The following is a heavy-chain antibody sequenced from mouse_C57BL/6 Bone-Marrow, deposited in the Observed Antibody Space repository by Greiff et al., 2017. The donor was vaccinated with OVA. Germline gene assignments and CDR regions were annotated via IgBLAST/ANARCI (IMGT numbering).Heavy chain of an antibody. V-gene: IGHV5-9*01. CDR2: ISGGGGNT. J-gene: IGHJ2*01. Sequence: DVKLVESGGGLVKPGGSLKLSCAASGFTFSSYPMSWVRQTPEKRLEWVATISGGGGNTYYPDSVTGRFTISRDNAKNTLYLQMSSLRAEDTALYYCARQGDSHYFDYWGQGTTLTVSS. CDR3: ARQGDSHYFDY. CDR1: GFTFSSYP.